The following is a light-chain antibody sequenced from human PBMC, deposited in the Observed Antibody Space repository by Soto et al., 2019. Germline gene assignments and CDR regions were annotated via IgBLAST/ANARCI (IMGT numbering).Light chain of an antibody. CDR2: DVS. J-gene: IGLJ2*01. Sequence: QYALTQPASVSGSPGQSVTITCTGTSSDVGGYNYVSWYQQHAGKAPKLMIYDVSNRPSGVSNRFSGSKSGNTASLTISGLQAEDEADYYCSSYTSSSTVVFGGGTKVTVL. V-gene: IGLV2-14*01. CDR3: SSYTSSSTVV. CDR1: SSDVGGYNY.